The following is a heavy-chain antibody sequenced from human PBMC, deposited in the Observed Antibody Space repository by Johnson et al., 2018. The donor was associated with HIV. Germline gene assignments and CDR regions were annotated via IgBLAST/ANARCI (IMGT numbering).Heavy chain of an antibody. CDR3: AKTPGDDWYYSEGSDAFDV. V-gene: IGHV3-30*18. D-gene: IGHD2-21*02. CDR1: GFTFSNYV. Sequence: QVQLLESGGGVVQPGRSLRLSCAASGFTFSNYVIHWVRQSPGKGLEWVAVISSDGSNKYYVDSVKGRFTISRDNSENTLYLQMNSLRPEDTAVYYCAKTPGDDWYYSEGSDAFDVWGQGTLVTVSS. CDR2: ISSDGSNK. J-gene: IGHJ3*01.